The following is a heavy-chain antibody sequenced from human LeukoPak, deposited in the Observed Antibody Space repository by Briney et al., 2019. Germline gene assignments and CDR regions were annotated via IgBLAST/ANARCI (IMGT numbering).Heavy chain of an antibody. CDR3: VRDLDGSGNYHWFDP. Sequence: GGSLRLSCAASGFTFSSYWMHWVRQAPGKELVWVSRINSDGSSTNYADSVKGRFTISRDNAKNTLYLQMNSLRAEGTAMYYCVRDLDGSGNYHWFDPWGQGTLVTVSS. V-gene: IGHV3-74*01. CDR2: INSDGSST. J-gene: IGHJ5*02. CDR1: GFTFSSYW. D-gene: IGHD3-10*01.